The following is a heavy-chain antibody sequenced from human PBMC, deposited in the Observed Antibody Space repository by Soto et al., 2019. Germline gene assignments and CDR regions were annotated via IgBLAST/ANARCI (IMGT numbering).Heavy chain of an antibody. D-gene: IGHD3-3*01. CDR2: IKSKTDGGTT. CDR1: GFTFSNAW. V-gene: IGHV3-15*01. Sequence: EVQLVESGGGLVKPGGSLRLSCAASGFTFSNAWMSWVRQAPGKGLEWVGRIKSKTDGGTTDYAAHVKGRFTISRDDSKNTLYLQMNSLKTEDTAVYYCTTGLRFLENYYYYGMDVWGQGTTVTVSS. CDR3: TTGLRFLENYYYYGMDV. J-gene: IGHJ6*02.